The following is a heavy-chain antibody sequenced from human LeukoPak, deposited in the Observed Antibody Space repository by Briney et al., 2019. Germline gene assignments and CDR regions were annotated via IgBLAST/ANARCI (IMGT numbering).Heavy chain of an antibody. CDR3: TQVLAGTDGGNDY. CDR2: IDADGSTT. D-gene: IGHD4-23*01. V-gene: IGHV3-74*01. J-gene: IGHJ4*02. Sequence: GGSLRLSCAASGFTFSSSWMYWVRQAPGKGLVWVSRIDADGSTTNYADSVRGRFTISRDNAKNTLYLQMNSLRTEDTAVYYCTQVLAGTDGGNDYWGQGTMVTVSS. CDR1: GFTFSSSW.